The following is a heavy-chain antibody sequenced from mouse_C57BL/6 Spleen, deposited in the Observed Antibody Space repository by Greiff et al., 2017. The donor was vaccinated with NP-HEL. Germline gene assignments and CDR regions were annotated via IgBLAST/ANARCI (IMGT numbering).Heavy chain of an antibody. J-gene: IGHJ1*03. V-gene: IGHV2-2*01. CDR1: CFSLTSYG. CDR3: ARNDYSSSDWYFDV. D-gene: IGHD2-5*01. CDR2: IWSGGST. Sequence: VQLQQSGPGLVQPSQSLSITCTVSCFSLTSYGVHWVRQSPGKGLEWLGVIWSGGSTDYNAAFISRRSISKDNSTSQVFFKMNSRQAYDTAIYYFARNDYSSSDWYFDVWGTGTTVTVSS.